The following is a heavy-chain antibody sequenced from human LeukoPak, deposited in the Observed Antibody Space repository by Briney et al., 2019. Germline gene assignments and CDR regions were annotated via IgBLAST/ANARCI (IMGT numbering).Heavy chain of an antibody. CDR1: GYAFSAYY. J-gene: IGHJ3*02. V-gene: IGHV1-2*02. Sequence: ASVKVSRKASGYAFSAYYMHWVRQAPGQGLEWMGWLNPQTGDTHFAQKFQGRVTMTRDTSISTAYMELSRLRSDDTAVYYCARVLYYDFWSGSDAFDIWGQGTMVTVSS. CDR2: LNPQTGDT. D-gene: IGHD3-3*01. CDR3: ARVLYYDFWSGSDAFDI.